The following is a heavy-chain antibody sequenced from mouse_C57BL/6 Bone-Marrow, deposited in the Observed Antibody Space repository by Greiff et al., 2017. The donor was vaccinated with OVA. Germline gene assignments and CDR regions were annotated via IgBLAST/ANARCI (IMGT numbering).Heavy chain of an antibody. CDR3: AGVDGNYDYDEFAY. CDR2: ISAGGSYT. Sequence: EVQLVEPGGGLVKPGGSLKLSCAASGFTFSSYAMSWVRQTPEKRLEWVATISAGGSYTYYPDNVKGRSTLTRDNAKNNLYLQLSHLKSEDTAMYYCAGVDGNYDYDEFAYWGQGTLVTVSA. J-gene: IGHJ3*01. V-gene: IGHV5-4*01. D-gene: IGHD2-4*01. CDR1: GFTFSSYA.